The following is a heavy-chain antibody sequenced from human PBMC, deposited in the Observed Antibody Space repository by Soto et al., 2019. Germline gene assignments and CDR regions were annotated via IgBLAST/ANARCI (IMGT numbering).Heavy chain of an antibody. CDR1: GYTFTSYG. CDR2: ISAYNGNT. V-gene: IGHV1-18*01. Sequence: QVQLVQSGAEVKKPGASVKVSCKASGYTFTSYGISWVRQAPGQGLEWMGWISAYNGNTKNAQKLQGRVTMTTDTSTSTAYTELRSMRSDNTAVYYCARDSPPVDYWGQGTLVPISS. J-gene: IGHJ4*02. CDR3: ARDSPPVDY.